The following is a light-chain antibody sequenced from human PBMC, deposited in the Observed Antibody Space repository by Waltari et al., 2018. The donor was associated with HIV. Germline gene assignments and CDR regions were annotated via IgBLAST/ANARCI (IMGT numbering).Light chain of an antibody. CDR2: GAS. V-gene: IGKV1-NL1*01. CDR3: QPYYSTPQT. CDR1: QGISNS. Sequence: DLQMTQSPSSLSASVGDRVTITCRASQGISNSLAWYQQKPGKAPNLRLAGASRLESGVPSRFSGSGSGTDYTLTISSLQPEDFATYYCQPYYSTPQTFGQGTKVEIK. J-gene: IGKJ1*01.